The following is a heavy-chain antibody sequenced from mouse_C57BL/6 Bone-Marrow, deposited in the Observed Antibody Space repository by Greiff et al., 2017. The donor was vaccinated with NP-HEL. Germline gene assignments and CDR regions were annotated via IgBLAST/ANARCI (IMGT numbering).Heavy chain of an antibody. CDR1: GYTFTSYW. CDR3: ARDPDGYYGYFDV. CDR2: LDPSDSET. J-gene: IGHJ1*03. V-gene: IGHV1-52*01. Sequence: QVQLQQPGAELVRPGSSVKLSCKASGYTFTSYWMHWVKQRPIQGLEWIGNLDPSDSETHYNQQFKDKATLTVDTSSSTAYMQLSSLTSEDSAVYDCARDPDGYYGYFDVWGTGTTVTVSS. D-gene: IGHD2-3*01.